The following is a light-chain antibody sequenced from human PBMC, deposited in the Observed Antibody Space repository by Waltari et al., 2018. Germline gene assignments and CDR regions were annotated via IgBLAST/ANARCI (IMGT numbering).Light chain of an antibody. V-gene: IGLV3-19*01. CDR2: GKT. CDR3: YSRDTNVNDVL. J-gene: IGLJ3*02. CDR1: SLRNYY. Sequence: SSELTHDPAVSVAMGQTVRITCRGHSLRNYYASRYQQKPRQAPILLFHGKTHRPSGIPDRFSGSSSGNTASLTVTGAQAEDEADYYCYSRDTNVNDVLFGGGTKLTVL.